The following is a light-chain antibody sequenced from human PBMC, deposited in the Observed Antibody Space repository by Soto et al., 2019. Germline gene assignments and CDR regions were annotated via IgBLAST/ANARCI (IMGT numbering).Light chain of an antibody. J-gene: IGKJ1*01. CDR1: QSISSW. Sequence: DIQMTQSPSTQPASVGERITITCRASQSISSWLAWYQQKPGKAPKLLIYDASSLESGVPSRFSGSGSGTEFTLTFSSLQSEDFAVYFCHQYEHWPKTFGQGTKVDNK. CDR2: DAS. V-gene: IGKV1-5*01. CDR3: HQYEHWPKT.